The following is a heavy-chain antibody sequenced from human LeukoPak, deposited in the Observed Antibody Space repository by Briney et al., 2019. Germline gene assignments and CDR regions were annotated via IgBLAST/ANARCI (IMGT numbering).Heavy chain of an antibody. D-gene: IGHD3-22*01. V-gene: IGHV1-46*01. CDR1: GYTFTSYY. J-gene: IGHJ3*01. CDR2: INPSSGAT. CDR3: AREGSSGQLL. Sequence: ASVKVSCKTSGYTFTSYYIHWVRQAPGQGLEWMGIINPSSGATNYAQKFQGRVTMTRDTSTSTVYMELSSLRSEDTAVYYCAREGSSGQLLWGQGSMVTVSS.